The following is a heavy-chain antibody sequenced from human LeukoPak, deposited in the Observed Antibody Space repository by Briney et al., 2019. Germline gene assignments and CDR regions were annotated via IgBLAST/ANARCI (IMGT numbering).Heavy chain of an antibody. CDR3: ARVPYDCVWGSYRLGPLWY. CDR2: IIPIFGTA. Sequence: GASVKVSCKASGGTFSSYAISWVRQAPGQGLEWMGRIIPIFGTANYAQKFQGRVAITTDESTSTAYMELSSLRSEDTAVYYCARVPYDCVWGSYRLGPLWYWGQGTLVTVSS. CDR1: GGTFSSYA. D-gene: IGHD3-16*02. J-gene: IGHJ4*02. V-gene: IGHV1-69*05.